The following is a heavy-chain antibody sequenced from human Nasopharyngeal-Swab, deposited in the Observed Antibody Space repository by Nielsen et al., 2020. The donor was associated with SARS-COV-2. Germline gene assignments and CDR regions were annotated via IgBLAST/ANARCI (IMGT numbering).Heavy chain of an antibody. J-gene: IGHJ4*02. V-gene: IGHV1-3*01. Sequence: ASVKVSCEASGYTFTSYAMHWVRQAPGQRLEWMGWINAGNGNTKYSQKFQGRVTITRDTSASTAYMELSSLRSEDTAVYYCARDPSFYGDPWYYFDYWGQGTLVTVSS. D-gene: IGHD4-17*01. CDR2: INAGNGNT. CDR3: ARDPSFYGDPWYYFDY. CDR1: GYTFTSYA.